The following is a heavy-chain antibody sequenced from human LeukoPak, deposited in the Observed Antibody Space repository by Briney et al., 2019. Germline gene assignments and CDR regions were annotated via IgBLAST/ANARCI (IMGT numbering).Heavy chain of an antibody. J-gene: IGHJ6*02. CDR2: IYPGDSDT. Sequence: GESLKISCKGSGYSLTSYWIGRVRQMPGKGLEWMGIIYPGDSDTRYSPSFQGQVTISADKSISTAYLQWRSLKASDTAMYYCARHLGYCSSTSCPYSYYYGMDVWGQGTTVTVSS. D-gene: IGHD2-2*01. CDR1: GYSLTSYW. V-gene: IGHV5-51*01. CDR3: ARHLGYCSSTSCPYSYYYGMDV.